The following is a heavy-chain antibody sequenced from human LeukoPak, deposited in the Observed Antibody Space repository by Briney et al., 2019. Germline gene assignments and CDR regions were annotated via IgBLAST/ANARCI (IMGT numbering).Heavy chain of an antibody. D-gene: IGHD3-22*01. CDR1: GYTFNRYG. CDR2: ISGSNGNT. J-gene: IGHJ4*02. CDR3: ARAMNSWFLLDLDY. Sequence: GASVKVSCKAFGYTFNRYGVSWVRQAPGQGLEWIGWISGSNGNTNYAQNFQGRVTMTSDSSTSTAYMALSSLRSDGTAMYYCARAMNSWFLLDLDYWGQGNLVTVSS. V-gene: IGHV1-18*01.